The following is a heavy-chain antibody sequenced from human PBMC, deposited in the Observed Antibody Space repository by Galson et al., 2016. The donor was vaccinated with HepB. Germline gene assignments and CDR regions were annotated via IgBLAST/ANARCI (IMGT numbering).Heavy chain of an antibody. J-gene: IGHJ3*02. V-gene: IGHV1-69*11. Sequence: SVKVSCKASGGTFSSYAMSWVRQAPGQGLVWMGRIIPILGTTNYAQKFQGRVTFTADQSTSTVYMELSSLRSEDTAVYFCASPSSGWYDAFDIWGPGTLVTVSS. CDR2: IIPILGTT. CDR1: GGTFSSYA. D-gene: IGHD6-19*01. CDR3: ASPSSGWYDAFDI.